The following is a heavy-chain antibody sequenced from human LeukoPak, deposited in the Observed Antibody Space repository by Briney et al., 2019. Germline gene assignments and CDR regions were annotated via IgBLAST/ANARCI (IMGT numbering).Heavy chain of an antibody. Sequence: GGSLRLSCAASGFTFSSYAMTWVRQAPGKGLEWVSAISGGGGSTYYADSVKGRFTISRDNSKNTLYLQMNSLRAEDTAVYYCAKGMVRGVISDAFDIWGQGTMVTVSS. V-gene: IGHV3-23*01. CDR2: ISGGGGST. J-gene: IGHJ3*02. CDR3: AKGMVRGVISDAFDI. D-gene: IGHD3-10*01. CDR1: GFTFSSYA.